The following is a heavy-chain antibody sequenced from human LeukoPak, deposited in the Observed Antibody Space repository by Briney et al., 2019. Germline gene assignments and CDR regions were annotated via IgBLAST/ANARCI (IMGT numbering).Heavy chain of an antibody. D-gene: IGHD6-19*01. Sequence: ASVKVSCKASGYTFTRYGISWVRQAPGQGLEWMGWINPNSGGTNYAQKFQGRVTMTRDTSISTAYMELSRLRSDDTAVYYCARGIAVAGTNWFDPWGQGTLVTVSS. CDR2: INPNSGGT. V-gene: IGHV1-2*02. CDR1: GYTFTRYG. CDR3: ARGIAVAGTNWFDP. J-gene: IGHJ5*02.